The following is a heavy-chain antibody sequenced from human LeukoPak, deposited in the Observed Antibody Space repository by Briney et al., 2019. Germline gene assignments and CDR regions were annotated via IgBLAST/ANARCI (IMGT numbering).Heavy chain of an antibody. J-gene: IGHJ4*02. CDR3: ARDLSNYYDSSRAH. D-gene: IGHD3-22*01. Sequence: PSETLSLTCTVSGGSISSYYWSWIRQPAGKGLEWIGRIYTSGSTYYNPSLKCRVTISVDTSKNQFSLKLSSVTAADTAVYYCARDLSNYYDSSRAHWGQGTLVTVSS. CDR2: IYTSGST. CDR1: GGSISSYY. V-gene: IGHV4-4*07.